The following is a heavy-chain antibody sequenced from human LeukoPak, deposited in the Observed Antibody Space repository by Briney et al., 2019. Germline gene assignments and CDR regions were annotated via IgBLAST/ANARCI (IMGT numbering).Heavy chain of an antibody. CDR3: ARVIGRIVVVPAAMPYYYYMDV. CDR1: GDSVSSNSAL. D-gene: IGHD2-2*01. CDR2: TYYRSKWYN. V-gene: IGHV6-1*01. Sequence: SQTLSLTCAISGDSVSSNSALWNWIRQSPSRGLEWLGRTYYRSKWYNDYAVSVKSRITINPDTSKNQFSLQLNSVTPEDTAVYYCARVIGRIVVVPAAMPYYYYMDVWGKGTTVTVSS. J-gene: IGHJ6*03.